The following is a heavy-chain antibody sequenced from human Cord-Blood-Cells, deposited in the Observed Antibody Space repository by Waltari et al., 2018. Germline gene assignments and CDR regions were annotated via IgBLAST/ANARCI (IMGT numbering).Heavy chain of an antibody. CDR3: ARGTYYDFWSGYYIGYYGMDV. CDR1: GGSISSHY. V-gene: IGHV4-59*11. J-gene: IGHJ6*02. D-gene: IGHD3-3*01. CDR2: IYYSGST. Sequence: QVQLQESGPGLVKPSETLSLTCTVSGGSISSHYWSWIRQPPGKGLEWIGYIYYSGSTNYNPSLKGRGTISVDTSKNQFSLKLSSVTAADTAVYYCARGTYYDFWSGYYIGYYGMDVWGQGTTVTVSS.